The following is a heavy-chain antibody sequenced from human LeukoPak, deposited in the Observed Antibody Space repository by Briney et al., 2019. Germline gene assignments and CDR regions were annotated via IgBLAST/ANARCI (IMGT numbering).Heavy chain of an antibody. Sequence: PSETLSLTWAVYGGSFSGYYWSWIRQPPGKGLEWIGEINHRGSTNYNPSLKSRVTISVDTSKNQFSRKLSSVTAAHTPCYYLASRYNRGRNLWSGYYRGWFDPWGQGTLVTVSS. J-gene: IGHJ5*02. CDR1: GGSFSGYY. CDR2: INHRGST. CDR3: ASRYNRGRNLWSGYYRGWFDP. V-gene: IGHV4-34*01. D-gene: IGHD3-3*01.